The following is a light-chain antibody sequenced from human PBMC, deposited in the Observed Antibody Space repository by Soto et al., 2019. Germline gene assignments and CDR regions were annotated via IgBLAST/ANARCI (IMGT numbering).Light chain of an antibody. V-gene: IGLV2-14*01. CDR3: SSYTSSSPHVV. CDR2: DVS. CDR1: SSDVGGYNY. J-gene: IGLJ2*01. Sequence: QSALTQPGSVSGSPGQSITISCTGTSSDVGGYNYVSWYQQHPGKAPKLMIYDVSNRPSGVSNRFSGSKSGNTASLTISGLQAEDEADYYCSSYTSSSPHVVFGGGTKVTVL.